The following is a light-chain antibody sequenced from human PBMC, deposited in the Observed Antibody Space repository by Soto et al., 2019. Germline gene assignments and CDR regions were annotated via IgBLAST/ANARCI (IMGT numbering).Light chain of an antibody. CDR1: QDISNF. V-gene: IGKV1-33*01. CDR2: DAS. J-gene: IGKJ4*01. Sequence: DFQMTQSPSSLSASVGDRVTITCQASQDISNFLNWYHQKPGKAPKLLIYDASKLEVGVPSRFSGSGSGTDFTFTISSLQPEDIATYYCQQYNNLPLTFGGGTKVEIK. CDR3: QQYNNLPLT.